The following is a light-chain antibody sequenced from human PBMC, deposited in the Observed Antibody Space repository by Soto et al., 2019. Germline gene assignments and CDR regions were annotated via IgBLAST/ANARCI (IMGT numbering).Light chain of an antibody. J-gene: IGKJ1*01. CDR1: QSISSY. V-gene: IGKV1-39*01. CDR2: AAS. CDR3: QQSYSTSPT. Sequence: DIQMTQSPSSLSASVGDRVTITCRASQSISSYLNWYQQKPGKAPKLLIYAASSLRSGVPSRFSGSGSGTDFTLTISSLQPEDFATYYCQQSYSTSPTFGQGTKVEIK.